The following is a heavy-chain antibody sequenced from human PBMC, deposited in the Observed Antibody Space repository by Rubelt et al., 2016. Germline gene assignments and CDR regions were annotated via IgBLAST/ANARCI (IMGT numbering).Heavy chain of an antibody. V-gene: IGHV4-39*01. CDR2: LYYTGST. CDR3: ASQPGNANNWYWFDH. Sequence: QLQLQESGPGLVKPSDTLSLSCTVSGGSISTGSYYWGWIRQAPGTRLEWIGSLYYTGSTFYNPSLDSRVTMSVARSRNRFSLKLSSGTAADTAVYYCASQPGNANNWYWFDHWGQGTLVTVSS. J-gene: IGHJ5*02. D-gene: IGHD1-1*01. CDR1: GGSISTGSYY.